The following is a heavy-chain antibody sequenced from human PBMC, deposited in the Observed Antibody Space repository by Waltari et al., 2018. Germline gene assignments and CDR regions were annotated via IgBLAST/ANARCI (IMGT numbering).Heavy chain of an antibody. D-gene: IGHD3-10*01. Sequence: QVQLQESGPGLVKPSETLSLTCPVSGGSISSYYWRLIRQPPGKGLEWIGYIYYSGSTNYNPSLKSRVTISVDTSKNQFSLKLSSVTAADTAVYYCARDSRGGVDYWGQGTLVTVSS. CDR1: GGSISSYY. CDR3: ARDSRGGVDY. J-gene: IGHJ4*02. CDR2: IYYSGST. V-gene: IGHV4-59*01.